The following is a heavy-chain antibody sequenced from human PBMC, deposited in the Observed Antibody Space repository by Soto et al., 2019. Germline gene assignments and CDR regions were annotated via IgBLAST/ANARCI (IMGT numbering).Heavy chain of an antibody. CDR1: GGSISSYY. CDR2: IYTSGST. Sequence: SETLSLTCTVSGGSISSYYWSWIRQPAGKGLEWIGRIYTSGSTNYNPSLKSRVTMSVDTSKNQFSLKLSSVTATDTAVYYCARSRHSSSSPDYWGQGTLVTVSS. D-gene: IGHD6-6*01. CDR3: ARSRHSSSSPDY. J-gene: IGHJ4*02. V-gene: IGHV4-4*07.